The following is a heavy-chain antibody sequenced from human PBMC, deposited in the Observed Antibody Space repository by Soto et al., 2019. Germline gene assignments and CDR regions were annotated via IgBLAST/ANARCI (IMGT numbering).Heavy chain of an antibody. CDR3: ARGSLGRSRKFDY. D-gene: IGHD1-26*01. Sequence: QVQLQESGPGLVKPSQTLSLTCTVSGGSISSGDYYWSWIRQPPGQGLEWIGYIYYSGSTYYNPSLKSRVTISVDTSKNQCSLKLSSVTAADTAVYYCARGSLGRSRKFDYWGQGTLVTVSS. J-gene: IGHJ4*02. V-gene: IGHV4-30-4*01. CDR1: GGSISSGDYY. CDR2: IYYSGST.